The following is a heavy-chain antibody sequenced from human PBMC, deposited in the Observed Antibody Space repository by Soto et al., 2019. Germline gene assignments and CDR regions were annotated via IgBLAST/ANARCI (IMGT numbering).Heavy chain of an antibody. CDR2: INAGNGNT. Sequence: EASVKVSCKASGYTFTSYAMHWVRQAPGQRLEWMGWINAGNGNTKYSQKFQGRVTITRDTSASTAYMELSSLRSEDTAVYYCAREYRTIAAQPTDRGTYYYYYMDVWGKGTTVTVSS. D-gene: IGHD6-6*01. V-gene: IGHV1-3*01. J-gene: IGHJ6*03. CDR1: GYTFTSYA. CDR3: AREYRTIAAQPTDRGTYYYYYMDV.